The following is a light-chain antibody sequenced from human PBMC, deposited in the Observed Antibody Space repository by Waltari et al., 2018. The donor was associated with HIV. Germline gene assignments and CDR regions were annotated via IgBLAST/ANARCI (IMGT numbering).Light chain of an antibody. CDR2: EVS. J-gene: IGLJ3*02. V-gene: IGLV2-23*02. Sequence: SITISCTGTSSDVGSYDLVSWYQQHPGKAPKLMIYEVSKRPSGVSNRFSGSKSVNTASLTISGLQAEDEADYYCCSYAGSSTWVFGGGTELTVL. CDR3: CSYAGSSTWV. CDR1: SSDVGSYDL.